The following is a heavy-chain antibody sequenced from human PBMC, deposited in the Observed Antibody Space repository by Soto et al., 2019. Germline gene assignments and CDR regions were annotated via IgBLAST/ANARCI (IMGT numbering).Heavy chain of an antibody. V-gene: IGHV1-46*03. J-gene: IGHJ4*02. D-gene: IGHD4-17*01. Sequence: ASVKVSFKASGYTFTSYYMPWVRQAPGQGLEWMGIINPSGGSTSYAQKFQGRVTMTRDTSTSTVYMELSSLRSEDTAVYYCARVYGDYYFDYWGQGTLVTVSS. CDR2: INPSGGST. CDR1: GYTFTSYY. CDR3: ARVYGDYYFDY.